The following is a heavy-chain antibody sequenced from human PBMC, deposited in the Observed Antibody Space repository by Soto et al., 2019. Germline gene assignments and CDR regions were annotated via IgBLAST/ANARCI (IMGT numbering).Heavy chain of an antibody. V-gene: IGHV4-39*01. CDR3: ARHRARNWFDP. Sequence: QLQLQESRPGLVKPSETLSLTCIVSGGSISSSSYYWGWIRQPPGKGLEWIGSIYYSGSTYYNPSLKSRVTISVDTSKNQFSLKLSSVTAADAAVFYCARHRARNWFDPWGQGTLVTVSS. D-gene: IGHD6-6*01. J-gene: IGHJ5*02. CDR2: IYYSGST. CDR1: GGSISSSSYY.